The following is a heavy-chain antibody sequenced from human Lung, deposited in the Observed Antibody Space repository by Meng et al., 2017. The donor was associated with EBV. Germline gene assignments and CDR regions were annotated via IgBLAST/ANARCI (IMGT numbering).Heavy chain of an antibody. Sequence: VRWVGAGGGLIQPGGSLRSSCAASGFAVSTNYMTWVRQAPGKGLEWLSVIYSGGSTQYAESVKGRFTISKDNSKNTLYLQMNNLRAEDTAVYYCARDGDYIPFENWGQGTLVTVSS. CDR3: ARDGDYIPFEN. CDR2: IYSGGST. J-gene: IGHJ4*02. CDR1: GFAVSTNY. D-gene: IGHD4-17*01. V-gene: IGHV3-53*01.